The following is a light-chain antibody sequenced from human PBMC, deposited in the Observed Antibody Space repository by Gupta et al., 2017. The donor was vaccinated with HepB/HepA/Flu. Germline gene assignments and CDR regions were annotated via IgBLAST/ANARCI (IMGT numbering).Light chain of an antibody. J-gene: IGKJ1*01. CDR2: LGS. Sequence: DIVMSQSPLSLRVTPGEPASISCRSSQSLLKSPGYNYLDWYLQKPGQSPQLLIYLGSNRASGVPDRFSGSGSGTDFTLKISRVEAEDVGVYYCMQGLQPPRTLGQGTKVEIK. V-gene: IGKV2-28*01. CDR1: QSLLKSPGYNY. CDR3: MQGLQPPRT.